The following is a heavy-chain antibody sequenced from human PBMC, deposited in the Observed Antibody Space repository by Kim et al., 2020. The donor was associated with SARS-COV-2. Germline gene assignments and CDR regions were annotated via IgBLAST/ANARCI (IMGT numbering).Heavy chain of an antibody. CDR2: INHSGST. D-gene: IGHD2-2*01. CDR3: ARDYQLPRNNWFDP. V-gene: IGHV4-34*01. J-gene: IGHJ5*02. CDR1: GGSFSGYY. Sequence: SETLSLTCAVYGGSFSGYYWSWIRQPPGKGLEWIGEINHSGSTNYNPSLKSRVTISVDTSKNQFSLKLSSVTAADTAVYYCARDYQLPRNNWFDPWGQGTLVTVSS.